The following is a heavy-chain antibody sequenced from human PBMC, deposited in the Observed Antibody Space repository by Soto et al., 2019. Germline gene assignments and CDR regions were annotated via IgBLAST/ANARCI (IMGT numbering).Heavy chain of an antibody. V-gene: IGHV4-59*01. CDR1: GGSISSYY. Sequence: SETLSLTCTVSGGSISSYYWSWIRQPPGKGLEWIGYIYYSGSTNYNPSLKSRVTISVDTSKNQFSLKLSSVTAADTAVYYCARAVVVTATLFDYWGQGTMVTVYS. CDR3: ARAVVVTATLFDY. D-gene: IGHD2-21*02. J-gene: IGHJ4*02. CDR2: IYYSGST.